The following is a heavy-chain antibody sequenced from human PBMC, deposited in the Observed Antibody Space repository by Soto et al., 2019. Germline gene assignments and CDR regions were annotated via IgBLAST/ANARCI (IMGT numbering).Heavy chain of an antibody. Sequence: PSETLSLTCAVYGGSFSGYYWSWIRQPPGKGLEWIGEINHSGSTNYNPSLKSRVTISVDTSKNQFSLKLSSVTAADTAVYYCASCRLLHRWYNWFDPWGQGTLVTVSS. J-gene: IGHJ5*02. D-gene: IGHD2-15*01. V-gene: IGHV4-34*01. CDR2: INHSGST. CDR1: GGSFSGYY. CDR3: ASCRLLHRWYNWFDP.